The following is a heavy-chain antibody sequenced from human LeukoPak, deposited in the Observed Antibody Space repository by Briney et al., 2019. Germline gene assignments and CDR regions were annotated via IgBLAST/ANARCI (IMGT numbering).Heavy chain of an antibody. CDR1: GGSISAYY. CDR3: ARRYYTDWYFDL. D-gene: IGHD2-2*02. V-gene: IGHV4-59*08. Sequence: SETLSLTCTVSGGSISAYYWSWIRQPPGKGLEFIGYIYYSGSTQYNPSLKSRVTISVDTSKNQFSLKLNSLTAADTAVYYCARRYYTDWYFDLWGRGTLVTASS. CDR2: IYYSGST. J-gene: IGHJ2*01.